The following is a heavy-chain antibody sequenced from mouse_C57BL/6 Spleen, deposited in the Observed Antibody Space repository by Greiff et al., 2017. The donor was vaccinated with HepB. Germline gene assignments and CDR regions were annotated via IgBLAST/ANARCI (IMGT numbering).Heavy chain of an antibody. CDR3: ANYDGRGYAMDY. D-gene: IGHD2-4*01. J-gene: IGHJ4*01. CDR2: IHPNSGST. V-gene: IGHV1-64*01. Sequence: QVQLQQPGAELVKPGASVKLSCKASGYTFTSYWMHWVKQRPGQGLEWIGMIHPNSGSTNYNEKFKSKATLTVDKSSSTAYMQLSSLTSEDSAVYYCANYDGRGYAMDYWGQGTSVTVSS. CDR1: GYTFTSYW.